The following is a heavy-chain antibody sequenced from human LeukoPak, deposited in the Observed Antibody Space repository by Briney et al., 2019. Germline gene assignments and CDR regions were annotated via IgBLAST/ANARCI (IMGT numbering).Heavy chain of an antibody. CDR1: GGSISSYY. CDR3: ASHRAVAHSPQAAEYFQH. J-gene: IGHJ1*01. CDR2: IYYSGST. V-gene: IGHV4-59*01. D-gene: IGHD6-19*01. Sequence: SETLSLTCTVSGGSISSYYWSWIRQPPGKGLEWIGYIYYSGSTNYNPSLKSRVTISVDTSKNQFSLKLSSVTAADTAVYYCASHRAVAHSPQAAEYFQHWGQGTLVTVSS.